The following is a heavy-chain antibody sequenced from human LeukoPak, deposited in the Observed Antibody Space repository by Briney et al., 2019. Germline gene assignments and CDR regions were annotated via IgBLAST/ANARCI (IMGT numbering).Heavy chain of an antibody. J-gene: IGHJ4*02. V-gene: IGHV4-59*01. CDR3: ASFDSSGGLNYFDY. CDR1: GGSISSYY. CDR2: IHYSGST. D-gene: IGHD3-22*01. Sequence: SETLSLTCTVSGGSISSYYWSWIRQPPGKGLEWIAYIHYSGSTYSNPSLKSRVTISVDTSENQFSLNLSSVTTADTAVYYCASFDSSGGLNYFDYWGQGTLVTVSS.